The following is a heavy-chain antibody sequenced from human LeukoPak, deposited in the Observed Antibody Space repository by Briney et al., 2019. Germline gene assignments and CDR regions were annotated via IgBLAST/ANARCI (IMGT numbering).Heavy chain of an antibody. D-gene: IGHD5-24*01. CDR3: ARGARAGYNLEPFDN. J-gene: IGHJ4*02. CDR2: IYNSGST. CDR1: GGSINNYY. V-gene: IGHV4-59*08. Sequence: PSETLSLTCTDSGGSINNYYWSWIRQPPGKGLEWIGYIYNSGSTKYNPSLKSRVTISVDTSKNQISLKLSSVTAADTAVYYCARGARAGYNLEPFDNCGQGTLVTVSS.